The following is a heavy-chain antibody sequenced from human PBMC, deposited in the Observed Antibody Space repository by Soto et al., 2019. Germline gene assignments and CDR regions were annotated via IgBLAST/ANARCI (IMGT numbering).Heavy chain of an antibody. CDR2: INHSGST. V-gene: IGHV4-34*01. Sequence: QVQLQQWGAGLLKPSETLSLTCAVYGGSFSGYYWSWIRQPPGKGLEWIGEINHSGSTNYNPSLKSRVTLSVDPSKYGVPLRLSSVTAADTAVYYCGRAGDDSGGDYARFDYWGQGTLVTVSA. CDR3: GRAGDDSGGDYARFDY. D-gene: IGHD3-22*01. J-gene: IGHJ4*02. CDR1: GGSFSGYY.